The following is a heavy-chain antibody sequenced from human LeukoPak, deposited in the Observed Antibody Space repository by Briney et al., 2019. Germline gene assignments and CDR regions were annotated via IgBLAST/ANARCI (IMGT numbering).Heavy chain of an antibody. Sequence: GGSLRLSCAASGFTVSSNYMSWVRQAPGKGLEWVANIKQDGSEKYYVDSVKGRFTISRDNAKNSLYLQMNSLRAEDTAVYYCARGGWGFDPWGQGTLVTVSS. V-gene: IGHV3-7*01. D-gene: IGHD3-10*01. CDR2: IKQDGSEK. CDR3: ARGGWGFDP. J-gene: IGHJ5*02. CDR1: GFTVSSNY.